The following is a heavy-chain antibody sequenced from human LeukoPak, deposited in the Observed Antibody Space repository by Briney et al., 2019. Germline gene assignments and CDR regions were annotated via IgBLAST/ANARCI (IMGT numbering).Heavy chain of an antibody. J-gene: IGHJ4*02. V-gene: IGHV3-48*02. Sequence: GGSLRLSCAAFGFTFSSYSMNWARQVPGKGLEWISYISLGNSTMFYADSVKGRFTISRDNAKNSLYLQMNSLRDDDTAVYYCARVGNGRSWDYWGQGTLVSVSS. CDR3: ARVGNGRSWDY. CDR1: GFTFSSYS. CDR2: ISLGNSTM. D-gene: IGHD2-15*01.